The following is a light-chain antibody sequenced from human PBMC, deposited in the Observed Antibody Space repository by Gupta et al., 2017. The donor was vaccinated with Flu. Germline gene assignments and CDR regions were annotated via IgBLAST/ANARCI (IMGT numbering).Light chain of an antibody. V-gene: IGKV3-20*01. Sequence: EIVLTQSPGTLSLSPGERAAPSCRASQSVSSNYLAWYQQKPGQAPRLLIYGASSRATGIPDRFSGSGSGTDFTLTISRLEPEDFAVYYCQQYVSSPPMYTFGQGTKLEIK. CDR2: GAS. J-gene: IGKJ2*01. CDR3: QQYVSSPPMYT. CDR1: QSVSSNY.